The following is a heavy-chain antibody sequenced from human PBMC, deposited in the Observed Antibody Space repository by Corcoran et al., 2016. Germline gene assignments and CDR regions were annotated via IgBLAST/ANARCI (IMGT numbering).Heavy chain of an antibody. CDR2: ISWDGGST. V-gene: IGHV3-43*01. CDR1: GFTFDDYT. J-gene: IGHJ3*02. D-gene: IGHD5-18*01. Sequence: EVQLVESGGVVVQPGGSLRLSCAASGFTFDDYTMHWVRQAPGKGLEWVSLISWDGGSTYYADSVKGRFTISRDNSKNSLYLQMNSLRTEDTALYYCAKDFGYSYGSGAFDIWGQGTMVTVSS. CDR3: AKDFGYSYGSGAFDI.